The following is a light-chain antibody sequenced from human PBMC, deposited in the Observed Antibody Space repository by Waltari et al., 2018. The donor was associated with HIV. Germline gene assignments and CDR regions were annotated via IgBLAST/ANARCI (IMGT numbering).Light chain of an antibody. CDR2: VEGSGSY. Sequence: QPLLTQSSSASASLGSAVKPTCTLSSGHSYYIIAWHQQQPGKAPRYLMKVEGSGSYNKGSGVPDRFSGSSSGADRYLSISNLQSEDEADYYCETWDRNTRVFGGGTKLTVL. V-gene: IGLV4-60*03. CDR1: SGHSYYI. CDR3: ETWDRNTRV. J-gene: IGLJ2*01.